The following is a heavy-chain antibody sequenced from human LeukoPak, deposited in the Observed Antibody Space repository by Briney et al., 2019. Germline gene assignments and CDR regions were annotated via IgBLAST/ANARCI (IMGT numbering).Heavy chain of an antibody. CDR2: IIPNSGGT. CDR1: GYTFVSYG. V-gene: IGHV1-2*02. CDR3: ARSGGSGTYEGVFDY. J-gene: IGHJ4*02. Sequence: ASVKVSCKASGYTFVSYGISWVRQAPGQGLEWMGWIIPNSGGTNYAQKFQGRVTMTRDTSISTAYMELSRLRSDDTAVYYCARSGGSGTYEGVFDYWGQGTLVTVSS. D-gene: IGHD3-10*01.